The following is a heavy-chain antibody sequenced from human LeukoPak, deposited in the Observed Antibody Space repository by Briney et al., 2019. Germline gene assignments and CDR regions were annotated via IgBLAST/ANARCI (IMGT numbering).Heavy chain of an antibody. CDR2: SYHSGST. CDR1: GYSISSGYY. Sequence: KPSETLSLTCAVSGYSISSGYYWGWIRQPPGKGRGWIGSSYHSGSTSYNPSPKSRVTISVDTSRNQFSLKLSSVTAADTAVYYCAGRSYCSSTSCDDTSAYFDYWGQGTLVTVSS. J-gene: IGHJ4*02. D-gene: IGHD2-2*01. V-gene: IGHV4-38-2*01. CDR3: AGRSYCSSTSCDDTSAYFDY.